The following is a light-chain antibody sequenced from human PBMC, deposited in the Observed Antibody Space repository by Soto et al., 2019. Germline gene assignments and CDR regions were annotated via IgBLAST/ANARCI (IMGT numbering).Light chain of an antibody. V-gene: IGLV6-57*01. J-gene: IGLJ3*02. CDR3: QSYDTSNPLV. CDR2: EDN. CDR1: SGSIGSSY. Sequence: NFMLTQPHSVSESPGKTVTISCTRSSGSIGSSYVQWYQQRPGSSPTTVIFEDNQRPTGVPVRFSGSIDSSSNSASLVISGLRTEDDADYYCQSYDTSNPLVFGGGTKVTVL.